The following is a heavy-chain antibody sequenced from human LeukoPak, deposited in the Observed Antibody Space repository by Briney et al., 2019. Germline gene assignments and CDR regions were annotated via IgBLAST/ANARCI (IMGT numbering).Heavy chain of an antibody. Sequence: GGSLRLSCAVSGYTFSRSXXXXXRQAPXKXXXXXAKQKXDGSEEYYVXSVKXXXTLSRDNAKNSLYLQMNSLRAEDTAVYYCATGGAPRGYFQHWGQGTLVTVSS. CDR3: ATGGAPRGYFQH. D-gene: IGHD3-10*01. CDR1: GYTFSRSX. V-gene: IGHV3-7*05. J-gene: IGHJ1*01. CDR2: QKXDGSEE.